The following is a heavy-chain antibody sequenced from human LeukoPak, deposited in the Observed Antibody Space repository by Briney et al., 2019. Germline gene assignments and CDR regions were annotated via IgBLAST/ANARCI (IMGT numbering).Heavy chain of an antibody. D-gene: IGHD6-6*01. CDR3: ARDNNYSSSSFDY. J-gene: IGHJ4*02. CDR2: ISSSSSTI. Sequence: PGGSLRLSCAASGFTFSSYSMNWVRQAPGKGLEWVSYISSSSSTIYYADSVKGRFTISRDNAKNSLYLQMNSLRAEDTAVYYCARDNNYSSSSFDYWGQGTWSPSPQ. CDR1: GFTFSSYS. V-gene: IGHV3-48*01.